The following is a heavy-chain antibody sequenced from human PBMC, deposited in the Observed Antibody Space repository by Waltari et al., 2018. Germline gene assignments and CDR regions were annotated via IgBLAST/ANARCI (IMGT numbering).Heavy chain of an antibody. CDR3: ARNVVVPADPYYFDY. CDR2: IIHIVGTA. D-gene: IGHD2-2*01. J-gene: IGHJ4*02. CDR1: GGTFSSYA. Sequence: QVQLVQSGAEVKKPGSSVKVSCKASGGTFSSYAISWVRQAPGQGLEWMGRIIHIVGTANYAQKFQGRVTITADKATSTAYMELSSLRSEDTAVYYCARNVVVPADPYYFDYWGQGTLVTVSS. V-gene: IGHV1-69*04.